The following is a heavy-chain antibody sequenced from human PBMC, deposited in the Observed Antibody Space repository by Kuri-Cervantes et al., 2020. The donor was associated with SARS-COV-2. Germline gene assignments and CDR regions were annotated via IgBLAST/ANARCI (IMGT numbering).Heavy chain of an antibody. J-gene: IGHJ6*02. Sequence: ASVKVSCKASGYTFTSYDINWVRQATGQGLEWMGWMNPNSGNTGYAQKFQGRVTMTRNTSTRIVYMELSSLRSEDTAVYYCARDRTEYSSGWFMTYYFYGMDVWGQGTTVTVSS. CDR2: MNPNSGNT. CDR3: ARDRTEYSSGWFMTYYFYGMDV. D-gene: IGHD6-19*01. CDR1: GYTFTSYD. V-gene: IGHV1-8*01.